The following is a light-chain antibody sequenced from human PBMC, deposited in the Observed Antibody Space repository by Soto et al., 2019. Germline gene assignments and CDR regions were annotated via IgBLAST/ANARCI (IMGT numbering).Light chain of an antibody. Sequence: QSALTQPRSVSGSLGQSVTISCTGTSSDIGAYNYVSWYQHHPGKAPRLMIYDVTKRPSGVPDHFSGSKSGNTASLTISGLQTEDEADYYCCSYAGSDTYVVFGGGTKVIVL. CDR1: SSDIGAYNY. J-gene: IGLJ2*01. CDR3: CSYAGSDTYVV. V-gene: IGLV2-11*01. CDR2: DVT.